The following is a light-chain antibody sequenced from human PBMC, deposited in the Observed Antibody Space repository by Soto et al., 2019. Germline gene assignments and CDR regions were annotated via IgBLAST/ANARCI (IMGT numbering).Light chain of an antibody. V-gene: IGKV3-20*01. CDR1: QAVTSKF. J-gene: IGKJ5*01. Sequence: EIVLTQSPGTLSLSPGDEATLSCTHSQAVTSKFLAWYQQKPGQPPRLLILGASTRATGVADRFSGSGSWTDFTLTISRLETEDFAVYYCQQYGSSPPITFGQGTRVEIK. CDR3: QQYGSSPPIT. CDR2: GAS.